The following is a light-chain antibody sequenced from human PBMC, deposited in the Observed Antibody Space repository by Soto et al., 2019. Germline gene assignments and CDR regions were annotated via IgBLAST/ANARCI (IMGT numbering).Light chain of an antibody. V-gene: IGKV3-20*01. CDR1: QSVSSNY. CDR3: QQYGSSPFT. CDR2: GAS. Sequence: EIVLTQSPGTLSLSPGERATLSCRASQSVSSNYLAWYQQKPGQAPRLLIYGASSRATGIPDRFSGSASGPDFTLTISRLEPEDFAVYYCQQYGSSPFTFGPGTKVDIK. J-gene: IGKJ3*01.